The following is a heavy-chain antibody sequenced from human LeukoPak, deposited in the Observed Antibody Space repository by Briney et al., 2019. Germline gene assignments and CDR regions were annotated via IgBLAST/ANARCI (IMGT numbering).Heavy chain of an antibody. CDR2: IRKDGSEK. D-gene: IGHD1-26*01. V-gene: IGHV3-7*04. Sequence: GGSLRLSCAASGFTFEIYWTGWVRQAPGKGLEWVANIRKDGSEKNYVDSVKGRFTISRDNAKNSLYLQMNSLRADDTALYYCARHWEGVESDAFDIWGQGTMVTVSS. J-gene: IGHJ3*02. CDR3: ARHWEGVESDAFDI. CDR1: GFTFEIYW.